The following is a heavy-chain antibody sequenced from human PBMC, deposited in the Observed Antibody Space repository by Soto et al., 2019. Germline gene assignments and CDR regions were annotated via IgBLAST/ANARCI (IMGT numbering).Heavy chain of an antibody. V-gene: IGHV1-69*02. Sequence: ASVKVSCKASGGSFSSYIVSWVRQAPGQGLKWMGRIIPVIGVEYYAQKFQGRVTITADKSTSTAYMELSSLRSEDTAVYYCASVRGGYYYAMDVWGQGTTVTVSS. CDR2: IIPVIGVE. J-gene: IGHJ6*02. CDR1: GGSFSSYI. D-gene: IGHD3-10*02. CDR3: ASVRGGYYYAMDV.